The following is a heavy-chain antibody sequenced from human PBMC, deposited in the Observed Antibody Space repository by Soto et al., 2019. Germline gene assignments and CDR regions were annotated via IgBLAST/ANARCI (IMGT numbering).Heavy chain of an antibody. V-gene: IGHV3-23*01. D-gene: IGHD5-18*01. Sequence: GGSLRLSCAACGFTFSSYAMSWVRQAPGKGLEWGSAISGSGGSTYYADSVKGRFTISRDNSKNTLYLQINRMKAEETYVYYCSKDLTSYGYERYFDYWGQGTLATVSS. J-gene: IGHJ4*02. CDR1: GFTFSSYA. CDR3: SKDLTSYGYERYFDY. CDR2: ISGSGGST.